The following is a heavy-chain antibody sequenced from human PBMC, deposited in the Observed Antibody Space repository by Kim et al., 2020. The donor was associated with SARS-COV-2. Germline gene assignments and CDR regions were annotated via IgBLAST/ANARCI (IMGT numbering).Heavy chain of an antibody. CDR2: ISSSGSTI. CDR1: GFTFSSYE. Sequence: GGSLGLSCAASGFTFSSYEMNWVRQAPGKGLEWVSYISSSGSTIYYADSVKGRFTISRDNAKNSLYLQMNSLRAEDTAVYYCARDYIGATVVTSGLDYWGQGTLVTVSS. V-gene: IGHV3-48*03. J-gene: IGHJ4*02. CDR3: ARDYIGATVVTSGLDY. D-gene: IGHD5-12*01.